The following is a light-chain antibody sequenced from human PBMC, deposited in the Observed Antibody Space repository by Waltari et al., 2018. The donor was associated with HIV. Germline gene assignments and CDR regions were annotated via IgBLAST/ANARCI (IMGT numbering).Light chain of an antibody. J-gene: IGKJ5*01. Sequence: EIILTQSPATLSVSPGDTATLSCRASQSISSSLAWYQHKPGQAPRLLIYDASKRATSIPARFSGSGSGTDFTLTVSRLEPEDFAVYYCQQRSNWPSITFGQGTRLEIK. CDR3: QQRSNWPSIT. CDR2: DAS. CDR1: QSISSS. V-gene: IGKV3-11*01.